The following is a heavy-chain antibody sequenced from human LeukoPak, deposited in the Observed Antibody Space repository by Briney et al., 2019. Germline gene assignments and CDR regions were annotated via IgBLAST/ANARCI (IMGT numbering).Heavy chain of an antibody. V-gene: IGHV3-23*01. CDR1: GFTFSSYA. CDR3: AKDSCSSTSCLQYYFDY. J-gene: IGHJ4*02. CDR2: ISGSGGST. D-gene: IGHD2-2*01. Sequence: PGGSRRLSCAASGFTFSSYAMSWVRQAPGKGLEWVSAISGSGGSTYYADSVKGRFTISRDNSKNTLYLQMNSLRAEDTAVYYCAKDSCSSTSCLQYYFDYWGQGTLVTVSS.